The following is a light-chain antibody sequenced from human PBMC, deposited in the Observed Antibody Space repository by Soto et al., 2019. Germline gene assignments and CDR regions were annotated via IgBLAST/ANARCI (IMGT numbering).Light chain of an antibody. CDR2: EVS. Sequence: QSVLTQPASVSGSPGQSITISCTGTSSDISGYNYVSWSQQHPGKAPKLMIYEVSNRPSGVSNRFSGSKSGNTASLTISGLQAEDEADYYCTSYTSSSTYVFGTGTKVTL. J-gene: IGLJ1*01. CDR1: SSDISGYNY. V-gene: IGLV2-14*01. CDR3: TSYTSSSTYV.